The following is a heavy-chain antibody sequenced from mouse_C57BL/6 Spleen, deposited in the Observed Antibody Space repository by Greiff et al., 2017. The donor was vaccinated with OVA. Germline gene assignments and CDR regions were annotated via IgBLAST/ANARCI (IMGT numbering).Heavy chain of an antibody. CDR3: AREVNWGFDY. CDR1: GYTFTSYW. Sequence: QVQLQQSGAELVRPGSSVKLSCKASGYTFTSYWMDWVKQRPGQGLEWIGNIYPSDSETHYNQKFKDKATLTVDKSSSTAYMQLSSLTSEDSAVYYCAREVNWGFDYWGQGTTLTVSS. CDR2: IYPSDSET. D-gene: IGHD4-1*01. V-gene: IGHV1-61*01. J-gene: IGHJ2*01.